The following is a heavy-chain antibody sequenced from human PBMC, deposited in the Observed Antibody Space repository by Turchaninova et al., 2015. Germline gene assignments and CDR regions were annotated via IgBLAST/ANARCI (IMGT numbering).Heavy chain of an antibody. Sequence: EVQLVQSGAAVKKPEESLQISCQGSGYPFTSYWIGWVRQMPGKGLEGMGVIYPGDSDTRYSPSFHGQVTISADKSISTAYLQWSSLKASDTAMYYCARHRSGSGWSFFDYWGQGTPVTVSS. CDR1: GYPFTSYW. V-gene: IGHV5-51*01. CDR2: IYPGDSDT. D-gene: IGHD6-19*01. CDR3: ARHRSGSGWSFFDY. J-gene: IGHJ4*02.